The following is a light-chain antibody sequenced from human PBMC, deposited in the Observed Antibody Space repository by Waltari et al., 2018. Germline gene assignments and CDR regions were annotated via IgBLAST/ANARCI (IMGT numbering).Light chain of an antibody. CDR2: EVN. CDR3: SSYAGADTVV. J-gene: IGLJ2*01. Sequence: QSALTQPPSASGSPGQSVTISCTGTSSDVGGYNSVSWYQQYPDKAPKLMIYEVNKRPSGVPDRFSGSKSGNTASLTVSGLQAEDEADYYCSSYAGADTVVFGGETKLTVL. V-gene: IGLV2-8*01. CDR1: SSDVGGYNS.